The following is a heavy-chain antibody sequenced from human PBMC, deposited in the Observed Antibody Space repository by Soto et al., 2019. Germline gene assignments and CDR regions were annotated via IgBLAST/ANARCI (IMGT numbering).Heavy chain of an antibody. J-gene: IGHJ4*02. CDR1: GDTFSSYA. V-gene: IGHV1-69*13. Sequence: VASVKVSCKASGDTFSSYAISWVRQAPGQGLDWMGGIIPFFNTSNYGQKFKGRVTITADESTSTAYMELSSLRSEDTAMYYCARESAYGGIPLAFYSRAPGTLGTVSS. CDR3: ARESAYGGIPLAFYS. CDR2: IIPFFNTS. D-gene: IGHD1-26*01.